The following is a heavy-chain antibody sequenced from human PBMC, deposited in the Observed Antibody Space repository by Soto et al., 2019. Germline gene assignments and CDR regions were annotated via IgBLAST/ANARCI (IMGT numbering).Heavy chain of an antibody. Sequence: SDTVSCKPSSSTFRSYAITWMRQTPGQGLEWMGGIIPIFGTANYAQKFQGRVTITADESTSTAYMELSSLRSEDTAVYYCARAVEMATITYPHFDYWGQGTLVTVSS. CDR2: IIPIFGTA. D-gene: IGHD5-12*01. V-gene: IGHV1-69*13. J-gene: IGHJ4*02. CDR3: ARAVEMATITYPHFDY. CDR1: SSTFRSYA.